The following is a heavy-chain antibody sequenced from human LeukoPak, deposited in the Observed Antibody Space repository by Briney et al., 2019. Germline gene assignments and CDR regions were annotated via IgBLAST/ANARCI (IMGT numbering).Heavy chain of an antibody. CDR3: AKDTLSSGDAFDI. V-gene: IGHV3-30-3*01. CDR2: ISYDGSNK. J-gene: IGHJ3*02. CDR1: GFTFSSYA. Sequence: PGGSLRLSCAASGFTFSSYAMHWVRQAPGRGLEWVAVISYDGSNKYYADSVKGRFTISRDNSKNTLYLQMNSLRAEDTAVYYCAKDTLSSGDAFDIWGQGTMVTVSS.